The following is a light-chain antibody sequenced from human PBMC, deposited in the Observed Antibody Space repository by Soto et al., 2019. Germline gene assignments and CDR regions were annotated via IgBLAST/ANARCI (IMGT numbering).Light chain of an antibody. CDR2: GVS. J-gene: IGKJ4*01. Sequence: DIQMTQSPSSLSASVGDRVTITRRASQSISSWLAWYQQKPGKAPKLLIFGVSSLDNGVPSRFSGSGSGTEFTLSISSLQPDDFATYYCQKYSSYSGLTFGGGTKVEIK. CDR3: QKYSSYSGLT. V-gene: IGKV1-5*03. CDR1: QSISSW.